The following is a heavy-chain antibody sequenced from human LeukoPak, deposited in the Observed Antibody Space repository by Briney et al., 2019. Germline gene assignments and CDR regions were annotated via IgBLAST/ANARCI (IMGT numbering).Heavy chain of an antibody. CDR1: GGSFGGYY. D-gene: IGHD5-18*01. V-gene: IGHV4-34*01. CDR3: ARLRGYSYGYLDY. Sequence: PSETLSLTCAVYGGSFGGYYWSWIRQPQGKGLEWTGEINYSRSTNYNPSLKSRVTISVDASKNQFSLKLSSVTAADTAVYYCARLRGYSYGYLDYWGQGTLVTVSS. CDR2: INYSRST. J-gene: IGHJ4*02.